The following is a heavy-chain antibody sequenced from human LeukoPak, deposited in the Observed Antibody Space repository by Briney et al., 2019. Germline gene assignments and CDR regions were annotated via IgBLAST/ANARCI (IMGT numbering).Heavy chain of an antibody. V-gene: IGHV1-2*02. Sequence: ASVKVSCKASGYTFTGYYMHWVRQAPGQGLEWMGWINPNSGGTNYAQKFQGRVTITRNTSISTAYMELSSLRSEDTAVYYCARAGHYDILTGAYYYYYYMDVWGKGTTVTVSS. CDR3: ARAGHYDILTGAYYYYYYMDV. CDR2: INPNSGGT. D-gene: IGHD3-9*01. CDR1: GYTFTGYY. J-gene: IGHJ6*03.